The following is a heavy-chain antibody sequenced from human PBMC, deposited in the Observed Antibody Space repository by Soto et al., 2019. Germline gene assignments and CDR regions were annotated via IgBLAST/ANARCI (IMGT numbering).Heavy chain of an antibody. V-gene: IGHV1-3*01. CDR1: GYTFTSYA. CDR2: ISAGNGNT. CDR3: ARDLSSSWDNYYYYYGMDV. J-gene: IGHJ6*02. Sequence: ASVKVSCKASGYTFTSYAMHWVRQAPGQRLEWMGWISAGNGNTKYSQKFQGRVTITRDTSASTAYMELSSLRSEDTAVYYCARDLSSSWDNYYYYYGMDVWGQGTTVTVSS. D-gene: IGHD6-13*01.